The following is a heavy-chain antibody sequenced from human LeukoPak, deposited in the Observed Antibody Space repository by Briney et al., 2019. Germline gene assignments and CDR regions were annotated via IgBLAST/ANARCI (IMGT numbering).Heavy chain of an antibody. V-gene: IGHV1-24*01. CDR1: GYTLTELS. Sequence: GASVKVSCKVSGYTLTELSMHWVRQAPGKGLEWMGGFDPEDGETIYAQKFQGRVTMTEDTSTDTAYMELSSLRSEDTAVYYCATTASIAVAGTLDYWGQGTLVTVSS. D-gene: IGHD6-19*01. J-gene: IGHJ4*02. CDR3: ATTASIAVAGTLDY. CDR2: FDPEDGET.